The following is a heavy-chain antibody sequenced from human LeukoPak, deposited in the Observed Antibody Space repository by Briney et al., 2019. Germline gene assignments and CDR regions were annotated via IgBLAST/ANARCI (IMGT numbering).Heavy chain of an antibody. V-gene: IGHV1-69*05. CDR2: IIPIFGTA. D-gene: IGHD6-6*01. CDR3: TRHFEYSSSANDY. J-gene: IGHJ4*02. Sequence: ASVKVSCKASGGTFSSYAISWVRQAPGPGLEWMGRIIPIFGTANYAQKFQGRVTITTDESTSTAYMELSSLRSEDTAVYYCTRHFEYSSSANDYWGQGTLVTVSS. CDR1: GGTFSSYA.